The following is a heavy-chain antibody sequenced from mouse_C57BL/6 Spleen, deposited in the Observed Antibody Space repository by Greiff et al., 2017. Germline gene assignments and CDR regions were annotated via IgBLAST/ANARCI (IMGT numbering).Heavy chain of an antibody. Sequence: EVQLQQSGAELVRPGASVKLSCTASGFNIKDYYMHWVKQRPEQGLEWIGRIDPEDGDTEYAPKFQGKATMTADTSSNTAYLQLSSLTSEDTAVYYCTAYYSNYGAMDYWGQGTSVTVSS. J-gene: IGHJ4*01. CDR3: TAYYSNYGAMDY. V-gene: IGHV14-1*01. CDR1: GFNIKDYY. CDR2: IDPEDGDT. D-gene: IGHD2-5*01.